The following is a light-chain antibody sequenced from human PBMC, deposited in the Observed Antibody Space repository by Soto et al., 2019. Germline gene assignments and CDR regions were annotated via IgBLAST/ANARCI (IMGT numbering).Light chain of an antibody. CDR1: QSISTW. V-gene: IGKV1-5*01. Sequence: DIQMTQSPSTLSASVGDRVTITCRASQSISTWLAWYHQKPGKAPKLLISGASSLESGVPSRFSGSGSGTEFSLAISSLQPDDCATYFCQQYNYYPYTFGEGTKLEIK. J-gene: IGKJ2*01. CDR3: QQYNYYPYT. CDR2: GAS.